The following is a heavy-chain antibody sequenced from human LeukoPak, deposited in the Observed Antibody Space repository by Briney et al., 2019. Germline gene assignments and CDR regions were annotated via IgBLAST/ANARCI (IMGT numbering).Heavy chain of an antibody. V-gene: IGHV4-59*08. D-gene: IGHD2-15*01. Sequence: SETLSLTCTVSGGSISGHYWSWIRLPPGKGLEWTGYIYYSGSTNYNPSLKGRVTISVDTSKNQFSLKMRSVTAADTAVYFCARPLGGGSEWYFDLWGRGTLVTVSS. CDR1: GGSISGHY. CDR3: ARPLGGGSEWYFDL. J-gene: IGHJ2*01. CDR2: IYYSGST.